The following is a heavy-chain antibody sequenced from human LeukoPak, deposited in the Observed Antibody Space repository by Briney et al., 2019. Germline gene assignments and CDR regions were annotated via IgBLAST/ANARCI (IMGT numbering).Heavy chain of an antibody. CDR1: GGSINNYY. V-gene: IGHV4-4*07. D-gene: IGHD2-15*01. CDR3: ARSVEGYCRGGSCYYYSYYMDV. Sequence: SETLSLTCTVSGGSINNYYWSWIRQPAGKGLEWIGRVYSSGITIYNPSLQSRVTISVDTSKNQFSLKLSSVTAADTAVYYCARSVEGYCRGGSCYYYSYYMDVWGKGTTVTVSS. J-gene: IGHJ6*03. CDR2: VYSSGIT.